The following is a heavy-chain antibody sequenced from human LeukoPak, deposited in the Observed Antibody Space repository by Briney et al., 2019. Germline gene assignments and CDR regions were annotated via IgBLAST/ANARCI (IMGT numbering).Heavy chain of an antibody. D-gene: IGHD2-2*01. J-gene: IGHJ3*02. CDR1: GGSISSGGYY. V-gene: IGHV4-31*03. CDR2: IYYSGST. CDR3: ARGLLGYCSSTSCYGAAFDI. Sequence: SETLSLTCIVSGGSISSGGYYWSWIRQHPGKGLEWIGYIYYSGSTYYNPSLKSRVTISVDTSKNQFSLKLSSVTAADTAVYYCARGLLGYCSSTSCYGAAFDIWGQGTMVTVSS.